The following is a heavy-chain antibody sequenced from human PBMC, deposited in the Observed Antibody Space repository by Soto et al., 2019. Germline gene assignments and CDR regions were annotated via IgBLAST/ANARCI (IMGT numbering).Heavy chain of an antibody. V-gene: IGHV3-23*01. Sequence: EVQLLESGGGVVQPGGSLVLSLVSFGFNFKKFAMAWVRQAAGEGLDWVSGISCCGVSASYADSVKGRFSNDRDDSKNTVSLQLNSLRVEDTAQYYCAKADGQQWLIPHLDKWGQGTLFTVS. J-gene: IGHJ4*02. CDR2: ISCCGVSA. CDR3: AKADGQQWLIPHLDK. D-gene: IGHD6-19*01. CDR1: GFNFKKFA.